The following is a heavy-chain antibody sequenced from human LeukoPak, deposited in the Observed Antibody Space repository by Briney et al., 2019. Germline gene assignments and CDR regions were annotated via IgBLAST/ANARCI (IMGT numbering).Heavy chain of an antibody. V-gene: IGHV3-30*18. CDR3: AKDQIGWAPGYVSGPLDQ. J-gene: IGHJ4*02. CDR1: GFSFTMYG. Sequence: PGGSLRLSCAASGFSFTMYGIHWVRQAPGKGLEWVAVISIDGNNEYYANSVKGRFTISRDNSKNTVYLQMTSLRTEDTAVYYCAKDQIGWAPGYVSGPLDQWGQGTLVTVSS. CDR2: ISIDGNNE. D-gene: IGHD6-19*01.